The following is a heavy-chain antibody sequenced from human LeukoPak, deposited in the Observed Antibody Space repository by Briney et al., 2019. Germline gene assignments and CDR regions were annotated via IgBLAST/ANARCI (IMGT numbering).Heavy chain of an antibody. Sequence: PSETLSLTCAVYGGSFSGYYWSWIRQPPGKGLEWIGEISHSGSTNYNPSLKSRVTISVDTSKNQFSLKLSSVTAADTAVYYCARLRWSPRLHYYGMDVWGQGTTVTVSS. CDR2: ISHSGST. D-gene: IGHD4-23*01. CDR3: ARLRWSPRLHYYGMDV. J-gene: IGHJ6*02. CDR1: GGSFSGYY. V-gene: IGHV4-34*01.